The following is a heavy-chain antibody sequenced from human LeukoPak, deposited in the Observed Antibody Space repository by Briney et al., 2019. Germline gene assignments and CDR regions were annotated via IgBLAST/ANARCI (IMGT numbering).Heavy chain of an antibody. CDR1: GFTVSSSY. Sequence: GGSLRLSCAASGFTVSSSYMTWVRQAPGKGLEWVSVIRSGGSTVYADSVKGRFTISRDNSKNTLYLQLNSLRAEDTAVYYCAKGENDAFDIWGPGTMVTVSS. V-gene: IGHV3-53*01. CDR3: AKGENDAFDI. J-gene: IGHJ3*02. CDR2: IRSGGST.